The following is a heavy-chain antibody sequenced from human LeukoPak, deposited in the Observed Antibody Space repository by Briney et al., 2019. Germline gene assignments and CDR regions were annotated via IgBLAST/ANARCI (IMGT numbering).Heavy chain of an antibody. CDR1: GFSFSRYA. V-gene: IGHV3-74*01. CDR2: VNTDGSST. J-gene: IGHJ4*02. Sequence: GWSLRLSCAASGFSFSRYALSLVRLAPRTGLVWVSLVNTDGSSTSYADSVKGRFTISRDNAKNTLYLQMNSLRAEDTAVYYCARGGSSWRNLIDYWGQGTLVTDSS. D-gene: IGHD6-13*01. CDR3: ARGGSSWRNLIDY.